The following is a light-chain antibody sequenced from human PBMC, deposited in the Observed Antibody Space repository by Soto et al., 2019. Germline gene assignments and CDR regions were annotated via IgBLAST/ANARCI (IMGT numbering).Light chain of an antibody. CDR1: SSDVGGYNY. J-gene: IGLJ1*01. Sequence: QSALAQPASVSGSPGQSITISCTGTSSDVGGYNYVSWYQQHPGKAPKLMICEVSNRPSGVSNRCSGSKSGNTASLTISGLQAEDEADYYCSSYRSSNTYVCGTGTKLTVL. V-gene: IGLV2-14*01. CDR3: SSYRSSNTYV. CDR2: EVS.